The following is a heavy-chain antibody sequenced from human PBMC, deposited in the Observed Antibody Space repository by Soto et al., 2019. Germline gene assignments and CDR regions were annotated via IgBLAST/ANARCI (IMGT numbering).Heavy chain of an antibody. CDR3: ASSYGSASYQRVGFDY. Sequence: PSETLSLTCTVSGGSISSSSYYWGWIRQPPGKGLEWIGSIYYSGSTYYNPSLKSRVTISVDTSKNQFSLKLSSVTAADTAVYYCASSYGSASYQRVGFDYWGQGTLVTVSS. CDR1: GGSISSSSYY. CDR2: IYYSGST. V-gene: IGHV4-39*01. J-gene: IGHJ4*02. D-gene: IGHD3-10*01.